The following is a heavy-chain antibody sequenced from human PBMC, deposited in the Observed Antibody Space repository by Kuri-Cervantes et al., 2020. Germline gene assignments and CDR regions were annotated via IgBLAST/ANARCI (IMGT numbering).Heavy chain of an antibody. J-gene: IGHJ6*02. Sequence: ASVKVFCKASGYTFTSYDINWVRQATGQGLEWMGWMNPNSGNTGYAQKFQGRVTMTRNTSISTAYMELSSLRSEDTAVYYCARGYYGSGSLRVYYYYGMDVWGQGTTVTVSS. V-gene: IGHV1-8*01. D-gene: IGHD3-10*01. CDR1: GYTFTSYD. CDR2: MNPNSGNT. CDR3: ARGYYGSGSLRVYYYYGMDV.